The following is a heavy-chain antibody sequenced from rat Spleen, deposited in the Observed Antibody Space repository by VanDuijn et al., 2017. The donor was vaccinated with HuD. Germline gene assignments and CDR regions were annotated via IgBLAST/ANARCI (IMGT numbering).Heavy chain of an antibody. CDR3: TRDLGLPGYVMDA. CDR2: MWSGGST. Sequence: EVQLKESGPGLVQPSQTLSLTCTVSGFSLTDYSVHWVRQPPGKGLEWMGVMWSGGSTAYNSALKSRLSISRDTSKSQVFLKMNSLQTEDTAIYYCTRDLGLPGYVMDAWGQGASVTVSS. CDR1: GFSLTDYS. J-gene: IGHJ4*01. V-gene: IGHV2S63*01. D-gene: IGHD1-4*01.